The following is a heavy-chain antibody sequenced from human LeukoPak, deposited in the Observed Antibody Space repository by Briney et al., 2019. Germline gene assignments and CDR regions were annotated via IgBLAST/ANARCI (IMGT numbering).Heavy chain of an antibody. Sequence: GGSLRLSCVVSGFTFSSYYMHWVRQAPGKGLVWVSRINSDGSSTSSAESVKGRFTISRDNSKNTLYLQMNSLRAEDTAVYYCAKGRGRKLLITMIVVSLGDYWGQGTLVTVSS. J-gene: IGHJ4*02. D-gene: IGHD3-22*01. CDR1: GFTFSSYY. CDR3: AKGRGRKLLITMIVVSLGDY. CDR2: INSDGSST. V-gene: IGHV3-74*01.